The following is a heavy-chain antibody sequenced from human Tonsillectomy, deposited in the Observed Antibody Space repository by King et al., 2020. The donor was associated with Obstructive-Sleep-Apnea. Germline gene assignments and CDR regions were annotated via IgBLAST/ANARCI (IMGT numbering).Heavy chain of an antibody. V-gene: IGHV3-30-3*01. Sequence: QLVQSGGGVVQPGRSPRLSCAASGFSFSSYAMHWVRQAPGKGLEWVAIISYDPSNKYYADSVKGRFTISRDNSKSTLYLQMNSLRAEDTAVYYCARASGNNWDDAFDVWGHGTMVTVSS. J-gene: IGHJ3*01. D-gene: IGHD1-1*01. CDR1: GFSFSSYA. CDR2: ISYDPSNK. CDR3: ARASGNNWDDAFDV.